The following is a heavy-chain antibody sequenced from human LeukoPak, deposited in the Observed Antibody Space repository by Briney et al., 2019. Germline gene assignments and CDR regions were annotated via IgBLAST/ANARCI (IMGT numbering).Heavy chain of an antibody. V-gene: IGHV3-21*01. CDR3: ARDLVTNWFDP. CDR2: ISSSSSYI. Sequence: PGGSLRLSCAASGFTFSSYSMNRVRQAPGKGLEWVSSISSSSSYIYYADSVKGRFTISRDNAKNSLYLQMNSLRAEDTAVYYCARDLVTNWFDPWGQGTLVTVSS. D-gene: IGHD2-21*02. J-gene: IGHJ5*02. CDR1: GFTFSSYS.